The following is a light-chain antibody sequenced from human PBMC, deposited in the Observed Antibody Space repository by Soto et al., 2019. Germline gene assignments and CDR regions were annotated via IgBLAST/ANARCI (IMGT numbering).Light chain of an antibody. CDR1: NIGGKS. CDR2: DDS. CDR3: HVWDSSSDHYV. V-gene: IGLV3-21*02. Sequence: SYELTQPPSVSVAPGQTARITCGGNNIGGKSVHWYQQKPGQAPVLVVHDDSDRPSGIPDRFSGSNSGDTATLTIRRVEAGDEADYYCHVWDSSSDHYVFGTGTKGTVL. J-gene: IGLJ1*01.